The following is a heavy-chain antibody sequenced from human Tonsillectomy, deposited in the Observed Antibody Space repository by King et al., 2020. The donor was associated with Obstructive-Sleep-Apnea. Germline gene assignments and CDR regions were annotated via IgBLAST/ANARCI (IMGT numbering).Heavy chain of an antibody. J-gene: IGHJ2*01. CDR1: GGSISSYY. CDR3: ARDAELGINWYFDL. Sequence: VQLQDSGPGLVKPSETLSLTRTVSGGSISSYYWSWIRQPPGKGLEWIGYIYYSGSTNYTPSLKSRVTISVNTSKNQFPLKLSSVTAADTAVYYCARDAELGINWYFDLWGRGTLVTVSS. CDR2: IYYSGST. V-gene: IGHV4-59*01. D-gene: IGHD7-27*01.